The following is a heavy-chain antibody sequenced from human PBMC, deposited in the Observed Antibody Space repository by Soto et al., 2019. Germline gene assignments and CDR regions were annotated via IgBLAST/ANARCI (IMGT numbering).Heavy chain of an antibody. CDR2: ISSNGGST. J-gene: IGHJ6*03. CDR1: GFTFSSYA. V-gene: IGHV3-64*01. CDR3: ARDPATKTYYDFWSGGGYMDV. Sequence: EVQLVESGGGLVQPGGSLRLSCAASGFTFSSYAMHWVRQAPGKGLEYVSAISSNGGSTYYANSVKGRFTISRDNSKNMLYLQMGSLRAEDMAVYYCARDPATKTYYDFWSGGGYMDVWGKGTTVTVSS. D-gene: IGHD3-3*01.